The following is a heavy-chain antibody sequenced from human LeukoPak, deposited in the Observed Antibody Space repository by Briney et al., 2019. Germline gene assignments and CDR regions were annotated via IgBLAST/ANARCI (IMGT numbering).Heavy chain of an antibody. CDR1: GVRISGYW. D-gene: IGHD3-22*01. CDR3: TKDLNHDSSG. V-gene: IGHV3-7*01. J-gene: IGHJ4*02. CDR2: IKTDGSAN. Sequence: GGSLRLSCAASGVRISGYWMTWVRQAPGKGLECMANIKTDGSANYYPDSMKGRITVFRKNAKNSSYLQMNDMRVENTAIYYVTKDLNHDSSGWGQGPLVTVPS.